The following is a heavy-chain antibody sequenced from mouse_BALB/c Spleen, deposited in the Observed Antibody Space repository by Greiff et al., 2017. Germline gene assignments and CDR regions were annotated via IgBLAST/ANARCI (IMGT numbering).Heavy chain of an antibody. V-gene: IGHV5-6-5*01. CDR1: GFTFSSYA. D-gene: IGHD2-4*01. CDR3: ARGGMEAYDYHGGGYFDY. CDR2: ISSGGST. Sequence: EVKVVESGGGLVKPGGSLKLSCAASGFTFSSYAMSWVRQTPEKRLEWVASISSGGSTYYPDSVKGRFTISRDNARNILYLQMSSLRSEDTAMYYCARGGMEAYDYHGGGYFDYWGQGTTLTVSS. J-gene: IGHJ2*01.